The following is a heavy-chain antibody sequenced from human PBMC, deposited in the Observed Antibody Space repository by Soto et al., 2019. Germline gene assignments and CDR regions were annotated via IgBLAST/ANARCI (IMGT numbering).Heavy chain of an antibody. J-gene: IGHJ4*02. D-gene: IGHD3-22*01. V-gene: IGHV3-23*01. CDR3: AKNPGYYYDSTGYHFDY. CDR1: GFTFSSYA. CDR2: ISGNGDST. Sequence: PGGSLRLSCAASGFTFSSYAMRWVRQAPGKGLEWVSAISGNGDSTYNADSVKGRFTISRDNSKNTLYLQMNSLRAEDTAVYYCAKNPGYYYDSTGYHFDYWGQGTLVTVSS.